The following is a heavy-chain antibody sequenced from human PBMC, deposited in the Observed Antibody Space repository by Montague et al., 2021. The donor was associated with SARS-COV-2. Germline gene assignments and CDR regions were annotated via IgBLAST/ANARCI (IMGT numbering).Heavy chain of an antibody. Sequence: SETLSLTCTVSGGSISSYNWSWIRQPPGKGLVWIGYNFYRGSTNYNPSLKSRVTISVDTTTNQFSLQLSSATAAATSVDYCGRDLGDYWGQGTLVTVSS. CDR1: GGSISSYN. J-gene: IGHJ4*02. CDR2: NFYRGST. CDR3: GRDLGDY. V-gene: IGHV4-59*13.